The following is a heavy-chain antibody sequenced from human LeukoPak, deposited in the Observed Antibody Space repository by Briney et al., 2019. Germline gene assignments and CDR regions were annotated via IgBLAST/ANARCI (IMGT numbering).Heavy chain of an antibody. J-gene: IGHJ6*03. CDR3: TTESFSGWYYWYYYYYMDV. D-gene: IGHD6-19*01. CDR1: GFTFSSYG. Sequence: GGSLRLSCAASGFTFSSYGMHWVRQAPGKGLEWVGCIKSKTDGGTTDYAAPVKGRFTISRDDSKNTLYLQMNSLKTEDTAVYYCTTESFSGWYYWYYYYYMDVWGKGTTVTISS. CDR2: IKSKTDGGTT. V-gene: IGHV3-15*01.